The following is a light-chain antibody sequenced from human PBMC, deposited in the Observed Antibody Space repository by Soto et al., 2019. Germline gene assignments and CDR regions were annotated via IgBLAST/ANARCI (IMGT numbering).Light chain of an antibody. CDR1: SSXXGAGYD. J-gene: IGLJ2*01. CDR2: GNS. Sequence: QAVVTQPPSVSGAPGQRVTISCTGSSSXXGAGYDVHWYQQLPGTAPKLLIYGNSNRPSGVPDRFSGSKSGTSASLAITGLQAEDEADYYCQSYDSSLSVVVVFGGGTKLTVL. V-gene: IGLV1-40*01. CDR3: QSYDSSLSVVVV.